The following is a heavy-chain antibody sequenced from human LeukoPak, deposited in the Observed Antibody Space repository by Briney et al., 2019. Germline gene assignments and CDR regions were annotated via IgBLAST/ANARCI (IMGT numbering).Heavy chain of an antibody. CDR1: GFTFSSYA. CDR3: AKDLVSVAGLFDY. J-gene: IGHJ4*02. Sequence: GGSLRLSCAASGFTFSSYAMSWVRQAPGKGLEWVSGISSSGGSIYYADSVKGRFTISRDNSKNTLYLQMNSLRAEDTAVYYCAKDLVSVAGLFDYWGQGTLVTVSS. V-gene: IGHV3-23*01. D-gene: IGHD6-19*01. CDR2: ISSSGGSI.